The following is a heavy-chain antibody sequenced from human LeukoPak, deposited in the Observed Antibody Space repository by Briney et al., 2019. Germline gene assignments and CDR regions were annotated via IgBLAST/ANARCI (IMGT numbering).Heavy chain of an antibody. J-gene: IGHJ4*02. Sequence: ASVKVSCKASGYTFTSNYIHWVRQAPGQGLEWMGMIYPRDGSTSYAQKFQGRVTVTRDTSTSTVHMELSGLRSEDTAVYYCARDREGFDYWGQGTLVTVSS. CDR2: IYPRDGST. CDR1: GYTFTSNY. CDR3: ARDREGFDY. V-gene: IGHV1-46*01.